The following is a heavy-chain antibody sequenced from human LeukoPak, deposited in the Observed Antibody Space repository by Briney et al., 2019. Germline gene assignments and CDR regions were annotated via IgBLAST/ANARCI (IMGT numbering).Heavy chain of an antibody. CDR2: ISGSGDNT. J-gene: IGHJ4*02. CDR1: GFTFSSYA. D-gene: IGHD6-13*01. Sequence: PGGSLRLSRAVSGFTFSSYAMRRAPQAPGKGPESVPTISGSGDNTYDADSVRGRFTISRDNSKNTLYLQMNSLRAEDKAIYYCAKVSWANYFDYWGQGTLVTVSS. CDR3: AKVSWANYFDY. V-gene: IGHV3-23*01.